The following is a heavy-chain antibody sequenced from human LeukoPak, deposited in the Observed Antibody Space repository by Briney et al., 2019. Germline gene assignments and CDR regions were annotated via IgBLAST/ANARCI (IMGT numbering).Heavy chain of an antibody. Sequence: PGGSLRLSCAASGFDISYNYVGWVRQAPGKGLEWVSVIHTGGTTHYADSVKGRFTISKDNSNNTVYLQMNSVGVEDTAVYYCARVWLGYFFQWGQGALVTVSS. CDR2: IHTGGTT. V-gene: IGHV3-53*01. D-gene: IGHD3-22*01. J-gene: IGHJ4*02. CDR3: ARVWLGYFFQ. CDR1: GFDISYNY.